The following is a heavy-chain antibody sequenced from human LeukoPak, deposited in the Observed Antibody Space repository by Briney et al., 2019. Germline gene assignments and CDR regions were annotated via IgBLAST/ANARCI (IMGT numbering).Heavy chain of an antibody. V-gene: IGHV3-23*01. J-gene: IGHJ4*02. CDR3: AGRPTGYSSGYIH. CDR1: GIAFSNYA. D-gene: IGHD5-18*01. Sequence: GSLRLSCVASGIAFSNYAVSWVRQAPEKGLDWVSVNSGSAHKIRYADSVKGRFTISRDNSENIVYLQMNNLRVEDTAVYYCAGRPTGYSSGYIHWGQGTLVTVSS. CDR2: NSGSAHKI.